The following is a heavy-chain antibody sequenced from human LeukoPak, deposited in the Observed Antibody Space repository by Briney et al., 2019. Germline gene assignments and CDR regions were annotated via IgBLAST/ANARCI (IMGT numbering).Heavy chain of an antibody. D-gene: IGHD2-2*01. V-gene: IGHV1-8*01. CDR1: GYTSTSYD. CDR2: MNPNSGNT. J-gene: IGHJ4*02. Sequence: GASVKVSCKASGYTSTSYDINWVRQATGQGLEWMGWMNPNSGNTGYAQKFQGRVTMTRNTSISTAYMELSSLRSEDTAVYYCAVYCSSTSCSQRDFDYWGQGTLVTVSS. CDR3: AVYCSSTSCSQRDFDY.